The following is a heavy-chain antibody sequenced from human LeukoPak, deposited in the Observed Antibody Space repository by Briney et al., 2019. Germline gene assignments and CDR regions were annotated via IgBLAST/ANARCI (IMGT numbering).Heavy chain of an antibody. CDR2: ISGSGAST. V-gene: IGHV3-23*01. D-gene: IGHD3-22*01. Sequence: QPGGSLRLSCAASGXTFSSYAMSRVRQAPGKGLEWVSAISGSGASTFYADSVKGRFTISRDNSKNTLFLQMISLRAEDTAVYYCAKGLRYYYEKPPLDYWGQGTLVTVSS. CDR1: GXTFSSYA. CDR3: AKGLRYYYEKPPLDY. J-gene: IGHJ4*02.